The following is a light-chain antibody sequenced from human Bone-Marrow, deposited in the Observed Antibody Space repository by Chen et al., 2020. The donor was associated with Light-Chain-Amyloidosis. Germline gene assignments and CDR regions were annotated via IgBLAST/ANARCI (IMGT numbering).Light chain of an antibody. CDR2: WAS. V-gene: IGKV4-1*01. CDR3: QQYYSTPLT. J-gene: IGKJ1*01. Sequence: DIVMIQSPDSLAVSLGERATINCKSSQSVLYNSNNKNCIAWYQQKPGQPPKLLIYWASTRESGVPDRFSGSGSGTDFTLTISSLQAEDVAVYYCQQYYSTPLTFGQGTKVEIK. CDR1: QSVLYNSNNKNC.